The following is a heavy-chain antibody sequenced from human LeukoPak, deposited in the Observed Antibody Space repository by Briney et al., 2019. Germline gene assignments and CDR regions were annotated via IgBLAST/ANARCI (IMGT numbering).Heavy chain of an antibody. D-gene: IGHD6-19*01. CDR3: AGPPVYSSGWDPFDY. J-gene: IGHJ4*02. V-gene: IGHV1-18*01. Sequence: ASVKVSCKASGYTFTSYGISWVRQAPGQGLEWMGWISAYNGNTNYAQKLQGRVTMTTDTSTSTAYMELRSLRSDDTAVYYCAGPPVYSSGWDPFDYWGQGTLVTVSS. CDR2: ISAYNGNT. CDR1: GYTFTSYG.